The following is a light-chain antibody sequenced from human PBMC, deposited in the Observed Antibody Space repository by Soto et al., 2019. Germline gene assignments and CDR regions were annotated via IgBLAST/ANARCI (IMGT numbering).Light chain of an antibody. J-gene: IGKJ1*01. Sequence: VLPQFPGTLSLCPGEGATLSCRSSQSVSSSYLAWYHQKHGQAPRLLLYGASTRATGIPDRFSGSGYGTDFNLTISSLQSEDFAVYYCQQYNNWPRTFGQGTKVDIK. CDR3: QQYNNWPRT. CDR1: QSVSSSY. CDR2: GAS. V-gene: IGKV3-20*01.